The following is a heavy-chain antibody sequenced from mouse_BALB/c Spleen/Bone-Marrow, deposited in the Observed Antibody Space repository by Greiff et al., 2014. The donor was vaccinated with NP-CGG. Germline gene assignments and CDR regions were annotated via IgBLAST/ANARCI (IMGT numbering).Heavy chain of an antibody. CDR2: ISNGGGST. D-gene: IGHD2-10*02. CDR3: ARQEYGNPFAY. CDR1: GFTFSSYT. V-gene: IGHV5-12-2*01. Sequence: DVMLVESGGGLVQPGGSLKLSCAASGFTFSSYTMSWVRQTPEKRLEWVAYISNGGGSTYYPDTVKGRFTISRDNAKNTLYLQMSSLKSEDTAMYYCARQEYGNPFAYWGQGTLVTVSA. J-gene: IGHJ3*01.